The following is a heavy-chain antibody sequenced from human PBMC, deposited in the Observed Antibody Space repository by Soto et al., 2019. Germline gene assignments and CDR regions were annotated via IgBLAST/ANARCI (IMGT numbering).Heavy chain of an antibody. V-gene: IGHV3-30*18. J-gene: IGHJ6*02. CDR3: AKGSLGIGVAGIYYYYYGMDV. CDR1: GFTFSSYG. Sequence: PGESLKISCAASGFTFSSYGMYWVRQAPGKGLEWVAVISYDGSNKYYADSVKGRFTISRDNSKNTLYLQMNSLRAEDTAVYYCAKGSLGIGVAGIYYYYYGMDVWGQGTTVTVSS. CDR2: ISYDGSNK. D-gene: IGHD6-19*01.